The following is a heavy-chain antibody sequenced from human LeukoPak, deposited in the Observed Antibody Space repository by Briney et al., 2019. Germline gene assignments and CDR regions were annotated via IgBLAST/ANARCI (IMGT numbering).Heavy chain of an antibody. CDR2: ISGSGGST. CDR1: GFTFSSYA. CDR3: AERTGSYSGY. V-gene: IGHV3-23*01. Sequence: PGGSLRLSCAVSGFTFSSYAMNWVRQAQGKGLEWVSAISGSGGSTYYADSVKGRFTISRDNSKNTLYLQMNSLGAEDTAVYYCAERTGSYSGYWGQGTLVTVSS. D-gene: IGHD1-26*01. J-gene: IGHJ4*02.